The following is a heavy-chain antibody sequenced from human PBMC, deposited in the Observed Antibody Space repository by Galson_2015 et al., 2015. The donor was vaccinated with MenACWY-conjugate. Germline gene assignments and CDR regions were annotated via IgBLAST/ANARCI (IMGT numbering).Heavy chain of an antibody. CDR3: ARHPPGGRGMDV. CDR1: GSIFPTYW. V-gene: IGHV5-51*01. J-gene: IGHJ6*02. CDR2: ISPGDSTT. Sequence: QSGADVKKPGESLKISCTASGSIFPTYWLAWVRPMPGIGLEWMGLISPGDSTTRYSPSFQGQVTISADKSISTAYLQWSSLKASDTAMYYCARHPPGGRGMDVWGQGTTVTVSS. D-gene: IGHD1-26*01.